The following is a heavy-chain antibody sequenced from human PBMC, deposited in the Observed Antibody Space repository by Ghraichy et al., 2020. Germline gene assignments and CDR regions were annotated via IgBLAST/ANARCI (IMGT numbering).Heavy chain of an antibody. D-gene: IGHD3-9*01. CDR1: GFTFSSHY. J-gene: IGHJ3*02. CDR3: ARESVLTGMGDDASDI. Sequence: GGSLRLSCAASGFTFSSHYMTWVRQAPGKWLEWVANIKQDGSDTFYLDSVRGRFTISRDNAKNSLYLQMNSLRADDTAVYYCARESVLTGMGDDASDIWGQGTMVTVSS. V-gene: IGHV3-7*03. CDR2: IKQDGSDT.